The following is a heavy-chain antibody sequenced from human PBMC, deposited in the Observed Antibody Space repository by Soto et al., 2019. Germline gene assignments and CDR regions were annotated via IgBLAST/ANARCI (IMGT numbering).Heavy chain of an antibody. V-gene: IGHV1-18*01. CDR3: ARDRCSSTSCYEGYWFDP. J-gene: IGHJ5*02. Sequence: ASVKVSCKASGYTFTSYGISWVRQAPGQGLEWMGWISAYNGNTNYAQKLQGRVTMTTDTSTSTAYMELRSLRSDDTAVYYCARDRCSSTSCYEGYWFDPWGQGTLVTVSS. D-gene: IGHD2-2*01. CDR2: ISAYNGNT. CDR1: GYTFTSYG.